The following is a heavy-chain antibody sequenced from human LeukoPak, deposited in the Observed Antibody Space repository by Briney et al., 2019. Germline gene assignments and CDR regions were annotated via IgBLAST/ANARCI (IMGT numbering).Heavy chain of an antibody. Sequence: GRSLRLSCAASGFTFSSYAMHWVRQAPGKGLEWVAVISYDGSNKYYADSVKGRFTISRDNSKNTLYLQMNSLRAEDTAVYYCARPPFTYYYDSSSPLDYWGQGTLVTVSS. CDR1: GFTFSSYA. J-gene: IGHJ4*02. CDR2: ISYDGSNK. CDR3: ARPPFTYYYDSSSPLDY. D-gene: IGHD3-22*01. V-gene: IGHV3-30-3*01.